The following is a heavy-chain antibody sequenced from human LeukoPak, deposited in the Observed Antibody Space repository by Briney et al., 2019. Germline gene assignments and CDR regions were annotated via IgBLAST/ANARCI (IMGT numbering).Heavy chain of an antibody. D-gene: IGHD1-26*01. Sequence: GGSLRLSCAGSGFSFSSYAMSWVRQARGKGLEGVSTISDSGGGTYYAHSVNGRFTISRHNPNNTLYLQTNSLTAEDTAVYYCAKAYECELLSYFHFWGQGTLVTVSS. V-gene: IGHV3-23*01. CDR1: GFSFSSYA. J-gene: IGHJ4*02. CDR2: ISDSGGGT. CDR3: AKAYECELLSYFHF.